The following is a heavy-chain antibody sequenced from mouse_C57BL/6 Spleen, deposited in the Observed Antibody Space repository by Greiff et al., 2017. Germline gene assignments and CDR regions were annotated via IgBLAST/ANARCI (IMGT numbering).Heavy chain of an antibody. CDR3: ARGADEYDGGFAY. Sequence: EVQLVESGPGLVKPSQSLSLPCSVTGYSITSGYYWNWIRQFPGNKLEWMGYISYDGSNNYNPSLKNRISITRDTSKNQFFLKLNSVTTEDTATYYCARGADEYDGGFAYWGQGTLVTVSA. CDR1: GYSITSGYY. D-gene: IGHD2-4*01. CDR2: ISYDGSN. J-gene: IGHJ3*01. V-gene: IGHV3-6*01.